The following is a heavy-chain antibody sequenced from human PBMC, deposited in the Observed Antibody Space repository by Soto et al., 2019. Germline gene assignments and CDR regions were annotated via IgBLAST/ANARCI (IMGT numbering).Heavy chain of an antibody. CDR1: GGSISSGGYY. CDR3: ARGRVLNSSGYYPRTDAFDI. J-gene: IGHJ3*02. Sequence: QVQLQESGPGLVKPSQTLSLTCTVSGGSISSGGYYWSWIRQHPGKGLEWIGYIYYSGSTYYNPSLKSRVTISVDTSKNQFSLKLSSVTAADTAVYYCARGRVLNSSGYYPRTDAFDIWGQGQWSPSLQ. V-gene: IGHV4-31*03. CDR2: IYYSGST. D-gene: IGHD3-22*01.